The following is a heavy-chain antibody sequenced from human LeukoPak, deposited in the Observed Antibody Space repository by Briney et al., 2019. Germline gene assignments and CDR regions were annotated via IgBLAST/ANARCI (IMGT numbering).Heavy chain of an antibody. CDR3: ARTSGTYYEFDY. Sequence: GGSLRLSCSASGFTFSAFGMHWVRQAPGKGLEWVAVISYDGKNKYYADSVKGRFTISRENAKNSLYLQMNSLRAGDTAVYYCARTSGTYYEFDYWGQGTLVTVSS. J-gene: IGHJ4*02. CDR1: GFTFSAFG. V-gene: IGHV3-30*03. CDR2: ISYDGKNK. D-gene: IGHD1-26*01.